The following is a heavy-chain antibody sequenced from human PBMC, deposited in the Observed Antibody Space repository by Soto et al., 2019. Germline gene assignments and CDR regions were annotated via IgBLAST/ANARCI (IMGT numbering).Heavy chain of an antibody. D-gene: IGHD3-9*01. CDR2: INAGNGNT. Sequence: ASVKVSCKASGYTFTGYAMHWVRQAPGQRLEWMGWINAGNGNTKYSQKFQGRVTITRDTSASTAYMELSSLRSDDTAVYYCARVYDWEHLDYWGQGTLVTVSS. CDR1: GYTFTGYA. CDR3: ARVYDWEHLDY. J-gene: IGHJ4*02. V-gene: IGHV1-3*01.